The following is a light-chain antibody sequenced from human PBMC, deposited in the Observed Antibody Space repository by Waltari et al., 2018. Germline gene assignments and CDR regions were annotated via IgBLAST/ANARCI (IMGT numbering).Light chain of an antibody. CDR2: KAS. Sequence: DIQMTQSPSTLSASVGDTVTITCRASQGIGIWLAWYQQHPGRGPKPLIYKASILQTGVPSRFSGSGSGTEFTLTIANLQPDDFATYFCHQCNTYSTFGQGTKVEIK. J-gene: IGKJ1*01. CDR3: HQCNTYST. V-gene: IGKV1-5*03. CDR1: QGIGIW.